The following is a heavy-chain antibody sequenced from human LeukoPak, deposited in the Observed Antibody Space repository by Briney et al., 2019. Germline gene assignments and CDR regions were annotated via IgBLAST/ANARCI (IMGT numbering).Heavy chain of an antibody. V-gene: IGHV3-48*04. CDR2: ISSSSSTI. J-gene: IGHJ4*02. CDR3: ARVWSSGYTKDY. CDR1: GFTLSSYS. D-gene: IGHD3-22*01. Sequence: PGGSLRLSCAASGFTLSSYSIDWVRQAPGKGLEWLSYISSSSSTIYFADSVKGRFTISRDNAKNSAYLHMNSLRAEDTAVYYCARVWSSGYTKDYWGQGTLVTVS.